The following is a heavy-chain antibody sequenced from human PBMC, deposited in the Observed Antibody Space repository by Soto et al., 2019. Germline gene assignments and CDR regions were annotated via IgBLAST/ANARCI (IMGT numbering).Heavy chain of an antibody. D-gene: IGHD2-15*01. J-gene: IGHJ6*02. CDR2: IYYSGST. CDR3: ARMEVEYCSGGSCSRDSYGIDV. CDR1: GGSISSGGYY. Sequence: PSETLSLTCTVSGGSISSGGYYWSWIRQHPGKRLEWLGYIYYSGSTYYNPSLKSRVTISVDTSKNQISLKLSSVTAADTAVYYCARMEVEYCSGGSCSRDSYGIDVWGQGSTVTVSS. V-gene: IGHV4-31*02.